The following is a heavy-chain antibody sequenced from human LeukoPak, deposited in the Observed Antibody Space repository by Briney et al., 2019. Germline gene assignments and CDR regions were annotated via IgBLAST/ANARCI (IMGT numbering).Heavy chain of an antibody. J-gene: IGHJ5*02. CDR2: IYTSGST. V-gene: IGHV4-4*07. CDR1: GGSISSYY. CDR3: ARDTYYYDSSGYYPNWFDP. D-gene: IGHD3-22*01. Sequence: SETLSLTCTVSGGSISSYYWSWIRQPAGKGLEWIGRIYTSGSTNYNPSLKSRVTMSVDTSKNQFSLKLSSVTAADTAVYYCARDTYYYDSSGYYPNWFDPGGQGTLVTVYS.